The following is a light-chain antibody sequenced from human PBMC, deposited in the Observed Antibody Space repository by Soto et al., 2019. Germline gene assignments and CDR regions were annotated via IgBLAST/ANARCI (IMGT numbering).Light chain of an antibody. Sequence: QSTATVSLTQGERATLSCRASQSIHTSLAWYQQKPGQPPRLVVYDSTLRANGVPDRFGGSRSGTEFTLTINNLEPEDFAVYYCQPRNVWPPITFGQGTRLEIK. CDR2: DST. V-gene: IGKV3-11*01. CDR3: QPRNVWPPIT. CDR1: QSIHTS. J-gene: IGKJ5*01.